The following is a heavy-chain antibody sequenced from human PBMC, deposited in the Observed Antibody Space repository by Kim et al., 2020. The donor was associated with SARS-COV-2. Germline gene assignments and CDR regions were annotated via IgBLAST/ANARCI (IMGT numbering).Heavy chain of an antibody. Sequence: GGSLRLSCAASGFTFSDYYMSWIRQAPGKGLEWVSYISSSGSTIYYADSVKGRFTISRDNAKNSLYLQMNSLRAEDTAVYYCARAGSSFADYYYYGMDVWGQGTTVTVSS. J-gene: IGHJ6*02. V-gene: IGHV3-11*01. D-gene: IGHD6-6*01. CDR3: ARAGSSFADYYYYGMDV. CDR2: ISSSGSTI. CDR1: GFTFSDYY.